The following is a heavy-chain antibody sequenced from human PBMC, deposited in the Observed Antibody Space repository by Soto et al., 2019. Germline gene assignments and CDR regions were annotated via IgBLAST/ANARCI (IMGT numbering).Heavy chain of an antibody. CDR1: GFTFSSYA. D-gene: IGHD6-13*01. V-gene: IGHV3-23*01. CDR2: ISGSGGST. J-gene: IGHJ6*02. CDR3: AKGIAAAGPRGMDV. Sequence: GGSLRLSCAASGFTFSSYAMSWVRQAPGKGLEWVSAISGSGGSTYYADSVKGRFTISRDNSKNALYLQMNSLRAEDTAVYYCAKGIAAAGPRGMDVWGQGTTVTVSS.